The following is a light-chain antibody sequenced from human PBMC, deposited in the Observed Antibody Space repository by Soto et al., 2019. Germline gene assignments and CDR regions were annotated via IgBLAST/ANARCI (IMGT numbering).Light chain of an antibody. CDR1: QSVNTY. CDR3: QQYKSWPPLT. J-gene: IGKJ4*01. Sequence: EIVMTQSPATLSVSPGDRATLSCRASQSVNTYVAWYQQKPGQGPRLLMYHASNRVTGIPARFSGSGSGTEFTLTISSLQSEDFAVYYCQQYKSWPPLTFGGGTKVEIK. CDR2: HAS. V-gene: IGKV3D-15*01.